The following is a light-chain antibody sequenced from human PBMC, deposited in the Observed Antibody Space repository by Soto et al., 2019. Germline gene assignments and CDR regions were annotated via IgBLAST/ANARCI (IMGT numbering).Light chain of an antibody. CDR1: QSISSW. J-gene: IGKJ3*01. CDR3: QQYNSYSPIT. Sequence: DIQMTQSPSTLSASVGDRVTITCRASQSISSWLAWYQQKPGKAPKLLIYDASSLESGVPSRFSGSESGTEFTLTISSLQPDDFATYYCQQYNSYSPITFGPGTKVDIK. V-gene: IGKV1-5*01. CDR2: DAS.